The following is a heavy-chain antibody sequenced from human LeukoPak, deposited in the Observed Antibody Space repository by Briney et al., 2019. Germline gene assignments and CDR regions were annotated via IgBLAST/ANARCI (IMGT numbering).Heavy chain of an antibody. CDR2: MNPNSGNT. Sequence: DSVNVPCKASGYTFTSYDINWVRQATGQGLEWMGWMNPNSGNTGYAQKFQGRVTMTRNTSITTAYMELSSLRSEDTAVYYCARGGVSYYYDSSGYPIDYWGQGTLVAVSS. CDR1: GYTFTSYD. J-gene: IGHJ4*02. D-gene: IGHD3-22*01. V-gene: IGHV1-8*01. CDR3: ARGGVSYYYDSSGYPIDY.